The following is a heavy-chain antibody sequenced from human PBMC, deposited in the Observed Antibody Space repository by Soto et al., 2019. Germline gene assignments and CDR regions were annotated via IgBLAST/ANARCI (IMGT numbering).Heavy chain of an antibody. D-gene: IGHD1-26*01. J-gene: IGHJ6*02. CDR2: IYYRGST. Sequence: SETRSLTCTVSGGSISSHYWSWVRQAPGKGLEWIGHIYYRGSTSYNPSLRSRSTISVDTSNNQFSLKLNSVTTADTAVYYCARDGREASGMDVWGQGTKVTVSS. CDR3: ARDGREASGMDV. V-gene: IGHV4-59*11. CDR1: GGSISSHY.